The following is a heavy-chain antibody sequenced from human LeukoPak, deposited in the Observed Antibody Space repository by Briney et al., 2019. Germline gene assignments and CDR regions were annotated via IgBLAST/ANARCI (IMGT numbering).Heavy chain of an antibody. V-gene: IGHV4-4*07. Sequence: SETLSLTCTVSGGSISSYYWSWIRQPAGKGLEWIGRIYTSGSTNYNPSLKSRVTMSVDTSKNQFSLKLSSVTAADTAVYYCARDSGGARYYYDSSGYYLGDYFDYWAREPWSPSPQ. D-gene: IGHD3-22*01. CDR1: GGSISSYY. J-gene: IGHJ4*02. CDR2: IYTSGST. CDR3: ARDSGGARYYYDSSGYYLGDYFDY.